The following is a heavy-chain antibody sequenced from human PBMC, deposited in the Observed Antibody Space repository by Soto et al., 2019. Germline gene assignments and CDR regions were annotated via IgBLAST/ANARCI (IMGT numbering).Heavy chain of an antibody. CDR2: IYYSGST. J-gene: IGHJ4*02. D-gene: IGHD3-22*01. CDR3: ARVSYYDSSGYYDY. CDR1: GGSISSYY. V-gene: IGHV4-59*01. Sequence: QVQLQESGPGLVKPSETLSLTCTVSGGSISSYYWSWIRRPPGKGLEWIGYIYYSGSTNYNPSLKSRVTISVDTSKNQFSLKLSSVTAADTAVYYCARVSYYDSSGYYDYWGQGTLVTVSS.